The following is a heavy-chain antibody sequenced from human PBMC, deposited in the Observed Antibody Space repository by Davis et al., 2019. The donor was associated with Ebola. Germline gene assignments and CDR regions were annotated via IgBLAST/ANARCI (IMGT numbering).Heavy chain of an antibody. J-gene: IGHJ4*02. CDR3: TTGEFTVPWDY. Sequence: GGSLRLSCAASGFTFSGSAMHWVRQASGKGLEWVGRIRSKANSYATAYAASVKGRFTISRDDSKNTAYLQMNSLKTEDTAVYYCTTGEFTVPWDYWGQGTLVTVSS. CDR2: IRSKANSYAT. V-gene: IGHV3-73*01. D-gene: IGHD3-10*01. CDR1: GFTFSGSA.